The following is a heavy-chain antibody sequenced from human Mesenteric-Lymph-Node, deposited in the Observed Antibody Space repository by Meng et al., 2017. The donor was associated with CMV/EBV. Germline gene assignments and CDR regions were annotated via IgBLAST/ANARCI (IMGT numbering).Heavy chain of an antibody. D-gene: IGHD3-10*01. V-gene: IGHV3-33*01. CDR2: VWTDGSTI. J-gene: IGHJ4*02. Sequence: LSLTCAASGIIFNTYGIHWLRQAPGKGLEWLVFVWTDGSTIYKRDNVKGRFIVSRDKFKNTVFLQLNSLRVEDTAVHYCVGHQGGPREGVRLVWGQGTLVTVSS. CDR1: GIIFNTYG. CDR3: VGHQGGPREGVRLV.